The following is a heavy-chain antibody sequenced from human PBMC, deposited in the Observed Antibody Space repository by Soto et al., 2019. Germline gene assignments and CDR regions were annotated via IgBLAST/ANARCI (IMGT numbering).Heavy chain of an antibody. CDR3: ARHCSSTSCYAS. CDR2: IYYSGST. D-gene: IGHD2-2*01. V-gene: IGHV4-39*01. J-gene: IGHJ4*02. CDR1: GGSISSSSYY. Sequence: QLQLQESGPGLVKPSETLSLTCTVSGGSISSSSYYWGWIRQPPGKGLEWIGSIYYSGSTYYNPSLKSRVTISVDTSKNQFSLKLSSVTAADTAVYYCARHCSSTSCYASWGQGTLVTVSS.